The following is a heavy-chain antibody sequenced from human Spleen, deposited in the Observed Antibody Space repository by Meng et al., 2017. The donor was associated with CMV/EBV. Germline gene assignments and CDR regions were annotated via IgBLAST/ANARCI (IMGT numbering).Heavy chain of an antibody. CDR3: AREGGLVGATSSFDP. V-gene: IGHV1-69*10. D-gene: IGHD1-26*01. J-gene: IGHJ5*02. Sequence: SGGTFSSYALSWVRQAPGQGLEWMGGIIPILGIANYAQKFQGRVTITADKSTSTAYMELSSLRSEDTAVYYCAREGGLVGATSSFDPWGQGTLVTVSS. CDR1: GGTFSSYA. CDR2: IIPILGIA.